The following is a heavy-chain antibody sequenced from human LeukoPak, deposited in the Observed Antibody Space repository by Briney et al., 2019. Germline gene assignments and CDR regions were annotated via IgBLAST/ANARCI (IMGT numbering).Heavy chain of an antibody. CDR3: AKNSGSTAL. D-gene: IGHD1-26*01. CDR2: ISYDGSNK. CDR1: GFTFSNYG. J-gene: IGHJ4*02. Sequence: EGSLRLSCAASGFTFSNYGMHWVRQAPGKGLEWVSVISYDGSNKYYADSVKGRFTISRDNSKNTLYLQMNSLRAEDTAMYYCAKNSGSTALWGQGTLVTVSS. V-gene: IGHV3-30*18.